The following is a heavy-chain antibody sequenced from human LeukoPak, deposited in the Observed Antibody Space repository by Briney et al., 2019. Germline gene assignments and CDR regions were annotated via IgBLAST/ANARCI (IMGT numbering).Heavy chain of an antibody. Sequence: SETLSLTCTVSGGSISSYYWSWIRQRPGKGLEWIGYIYYSGSTNYNPSLKSRVTISVDTSKNQFSLKLSSVTAADTAVYYCARHPGMRYSGSYVDYWGQGTLVTVSS. V-gene: IGHV4-59*08. J-gene: IGHJ4*02. D-gene: IGHD1-26*01. CDR1: GGSISSYY. CDR2: IYYSGST. CDR3: ARHPGMRYSGSYVDY.